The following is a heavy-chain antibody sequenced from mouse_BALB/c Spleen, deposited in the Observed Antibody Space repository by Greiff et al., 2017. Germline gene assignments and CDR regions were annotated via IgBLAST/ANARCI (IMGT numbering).Heavy chain of an antibody. CDR2: ISSGGSYT. CDR3: ASAGRGDYDGFAD. V-gene: IGHV5-6*02. CDR1: GFTFSSYG. Sequence: DVMLVESGGDLVKPGGSLKLSCAASGFTFSSYGMSWVRQTPDKRLEWVATISSGGSYTYYPDSVKGRFTISRDNAKNTLYLQMSSLKSEDTAMYDWASAGRGDYDGFADWGQGTLVTVSA. J-gene: IGHJ3*01. D-gene: IGHD2-4*01.